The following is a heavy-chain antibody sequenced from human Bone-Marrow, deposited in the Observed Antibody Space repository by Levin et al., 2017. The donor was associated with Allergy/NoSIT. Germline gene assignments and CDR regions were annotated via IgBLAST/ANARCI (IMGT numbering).Heavy chain of an antibody. CDR2: ITSSGTSK. CDR3: ARAPDTKSDFRELYYGMDV. D-gene: IGHD1-7*01. V-gene: IGHV3-11*01. J-gene: IGHJ6*02. CDR1: GFTFSDYY. Sequence: GGSLRLSCAASGFTFSDYYMSWIRQAPGKGLEWVSYITSSGTSKYYADSVKGRFTISRDNAKNSLFLQLNGLRAEDTAVYYCARAPDTKSDFRELYYGMDVWGPGTAVTVSS.